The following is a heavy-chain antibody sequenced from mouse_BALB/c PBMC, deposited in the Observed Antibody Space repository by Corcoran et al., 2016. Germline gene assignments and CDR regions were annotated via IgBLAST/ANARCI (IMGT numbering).Heavy chain of an antibody. D-gene: IGHD1-1*01. V-gene: IGHV1S81*02. CDR2: INPSNGGT. Sequence: QVQLQQSGAELVKPGASVKLSCKASGYTFTSYYMYWVKQRPGQGLEWIGEINPSNGGTNFNEKFKSKATLTVDKSSSTAYMQLSSLTSEDSAVYYCTRPVGAYYYAMDYWGQGTSVTVSS. CDR3: TRPVGAYYYAMDY. CDR1: GYTFTSYY. J-gene: IGHJ4*01.